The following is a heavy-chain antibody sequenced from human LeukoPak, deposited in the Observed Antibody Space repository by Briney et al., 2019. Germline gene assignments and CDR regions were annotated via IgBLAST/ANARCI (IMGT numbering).Heavy chain of an antibody. Sequence: KISCKGSGYSFTSYWISWVRQAPGQGLEWMGGIIPIFGTANYAQKFQGRVTITADESTSTAYMELSSLRSEDTAVYYCARDDYDSSGLGGYWGQGTLVTVSS. J-gene: IGHJ4*02. CDR3: ARDDYDSSGLGGY. D-gene: IGHD3-22*01. CDR1: GYSFTSYW. CDR2: IIPIFGTA. V-gene: IGHV1-69*01.